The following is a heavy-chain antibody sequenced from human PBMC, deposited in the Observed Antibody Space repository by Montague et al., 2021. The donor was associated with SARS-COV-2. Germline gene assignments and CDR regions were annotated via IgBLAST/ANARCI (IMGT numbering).Heavy chain of an antibody. CDR2: IYTSGTT. D-gene: IGHD5-12*01. V-gene: IGHV4-61*02. CDR3: ARAHSGSWAHIDN. Sequence: SLSLTCTVSGGSISSGSYYWSWIRQPAGKGLEWIGRIYTSGTTDYMFSLKSRVTISVDTSKNQFSLKLTSVTDAGTAVYYCARAHSGSWAHIDNWGQGSLVTVSS. CDR1: GGSISSGSYY. J-gene: IGHJ4*02.